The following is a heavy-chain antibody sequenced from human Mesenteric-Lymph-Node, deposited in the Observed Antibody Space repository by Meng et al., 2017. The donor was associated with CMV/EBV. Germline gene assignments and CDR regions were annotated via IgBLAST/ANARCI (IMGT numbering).Heavy chain of an antibody. CDR2: ISYDGSNK. CDR3: AKVPSI. J-gene: IGHJ3*02. Sequence: GESLKISCAASGFTFSSYAMHWVRQAPGKGLEWVAGISYDGSNKYYADSVKGRFTISRDNSKNTLYLQMNSLRAEDTAVYYCAKVPSIWGQGTMVTVSS. V-gene: IGHV3-30-3*01. CDR1: GFTFSSYA.